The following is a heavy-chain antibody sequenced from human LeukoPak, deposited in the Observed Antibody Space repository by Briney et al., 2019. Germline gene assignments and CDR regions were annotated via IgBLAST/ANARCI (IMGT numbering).Heavy chain of an antibody. J-gene: IGHJ4*02. CDR2: TRYDGSYK. CDR1: GFSFSSSG. Sequence: GGSLRLSCAASGFSFSSSGMHWVRQAPGKGLEWVAFTRYDGSYKYYADSVKGRFTISRDNSKNTLYLQMNSLRAEDTAVYYCAKVLYYYDSSGLDYWGQGTLVTVSS. CDR3: AKVLYYYDSSGLDY. V-gene: IGHV3-30*02. D-gene: IGHD3-22*01.